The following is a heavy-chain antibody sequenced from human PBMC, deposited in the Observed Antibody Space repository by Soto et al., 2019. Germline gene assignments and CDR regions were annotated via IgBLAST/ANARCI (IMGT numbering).Heavy chain of an antibody. CDR3: ARDLGGPDY. CDR2: LSSDGFGA. V-gene: IGHV3-74*03. Sequence: GGSLRLSCAASGFSLSPYWMHWVRQVPGRGLEWVARLSSDGFGAAYADSVKGRFFISRDIARNTLSLQMNSLRADDTDPYYCARDLGGPDYWGRGPSVTVSS. CDR1: GFSLSPYW. J-gene: IGHJ4*02. D-gene: IGHD3-16*01.